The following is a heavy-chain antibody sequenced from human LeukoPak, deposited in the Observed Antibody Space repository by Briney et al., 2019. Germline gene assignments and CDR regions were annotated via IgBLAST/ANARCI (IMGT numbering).Heavy chain of an antibody. CDR1: GFTFSSYW. CDR3: ARGSGIVVVPAALAYYYYGMDV. Sequence: PGGSLRLSCAASGFTFSSYWMSWVRQAPGKGLEWVANIKQDGSEKYYVDSVKGRFTISRDNAKNSLYLQMNSLRAEDTAVYYCARGSGIVVVPAALAYYYYGMDVWGQGTTVTVSS. J-gene: IGHJ6*02. V-gene: IGHV3-7*01. D-gene: IGHD2-2*01. CDR2: IKQDGSEK.